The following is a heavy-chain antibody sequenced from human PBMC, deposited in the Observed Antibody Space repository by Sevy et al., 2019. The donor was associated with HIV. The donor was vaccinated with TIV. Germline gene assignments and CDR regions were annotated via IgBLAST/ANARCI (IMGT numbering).Heavy chain of an antibody. D-gene: IGHD2-2*01. V-gene: IGHV3-30*18. CDR1: GFSFRNYD. CDR2: VSFHGDSR. J-gene: IGHJ6*02. CDR3: AKRGGHDTSGYVSYYYYGMDV. Sequence: GGSLRLSCAASGFSFRNYDMHWVRQAPGKGLEWLALVSFHGDSRYSADSVKGRFTSSRDNSKNTLYLQMNSLRVEDSVIYYCAKRGGHDTSGYVSYYYYGMDVWGQGTTVTVSS.